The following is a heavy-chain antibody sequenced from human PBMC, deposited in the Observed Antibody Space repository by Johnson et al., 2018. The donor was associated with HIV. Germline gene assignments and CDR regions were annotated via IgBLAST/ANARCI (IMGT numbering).Heavy chain of an antibody. Sequence: VQLVESGGGVVQPGRSLRLSCAASGFTFSSYTMYWVRQAPGKGLEWVANIKQDGSEKYSVDSVKGRFTISRDNAKNSLYLQMNSLRAEDTAVYYCARDQGGQWLAYDAFDIWGQGTMVTVSS. CDR2: IKQDGSEK. V-gene: IGHV3-7*01. D-gene: IGHD6-19*01. CDR1: GFTFSSYT. J-gene: IGHJ3*02. CDR3: ARDQGGQWLAYDAFDI.